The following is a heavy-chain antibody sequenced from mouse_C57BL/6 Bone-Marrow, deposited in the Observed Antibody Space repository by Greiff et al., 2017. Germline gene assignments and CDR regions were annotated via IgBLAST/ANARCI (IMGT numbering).Heavy chain of an antibody. V-gene: IGHV1-63*01. CDR2: IYPGGGYT. CDR1: GYTFTNYW. D-gene: IGHD2-12*01. Sequence: QVQLQQSGAELVRPGTSVKMSCKASGYTFTNYWIGWAKQRPGHGLEWIGDIYPGGGYTNYNEKFKGKATLTADTSSSTAYMQFSSLTSEDSAIYYCARSAYYSSWFAYWGQGTLVTVSA. CDR3: ARSAYYSSWFAY. J-gene: IGHJ3*01.